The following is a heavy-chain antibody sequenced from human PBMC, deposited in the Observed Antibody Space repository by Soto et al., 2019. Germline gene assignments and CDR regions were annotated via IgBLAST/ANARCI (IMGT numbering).Heavy chain of an antibody. CDR2: IFYSGST. V-gene: IGHV4-39*01. D-gene: IGHD2-21*01. J-gene: IGHJ5*02. CDR1: DGSISTSRSY. Sequence: SETPSLTFNVPDGSISTSRSYWAWIRQPPGKGLEWLANIFYSGSTYYNPSLASRVTVSVDTSKNEFSLKLRSVTAADTAVYYCARQPTTGDTDLWFDPWGQGTLVTVSS. CDR3: ARQPTTGDTDLWFDP.